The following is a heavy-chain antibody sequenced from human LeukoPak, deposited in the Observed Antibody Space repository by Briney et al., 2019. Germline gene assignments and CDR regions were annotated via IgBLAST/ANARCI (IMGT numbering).Heavy chain of an antibody. V-gene: IGHV3-23*01. D-gene: IGHD3-22*01. CDR2: ISGSGGST. J-gene: IGHJ4*02. CDR1: GITLSNYG. Sequence: GGSLRLSCAVSGITLSNYGMSWVRQAPGKGLEWVAGISGSGGSTNHADSVKGRFTISRDNPKNTLYLQMNSLRAEDTAVYFCAKRGVVIRVILVGFHKEAYYFDSWGQGALVTVSS. CDR3: AKRGVVIRVILVGFHKEAYYFDS.